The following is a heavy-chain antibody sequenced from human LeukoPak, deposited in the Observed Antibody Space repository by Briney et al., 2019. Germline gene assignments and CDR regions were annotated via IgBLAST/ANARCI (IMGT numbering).Heavy chain of an antibody. CDR3: LLQMTYGELSDPDF. CDR1: GFTFIDYD. V-gene: IGHV3-69-1*01. D-gene: IGHD3-16*02. Sequence: PGGSLRLSCAASGFTFIDYDMHWVRQAPGKGLEWVSSSGTRSGTKYYADSVMGRFTISRDSAMNSVSLQINSLRAEDTAVYYCLLQMTYGELSDPDFRGQGTLVTVSS. J-gene: IGHJ4*02. CDR2: SGTRSGTK.